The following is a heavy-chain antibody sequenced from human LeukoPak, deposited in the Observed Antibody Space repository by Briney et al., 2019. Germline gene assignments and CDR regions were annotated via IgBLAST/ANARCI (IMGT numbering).Heavy chain of an antibody. V-gene: IGHV1-24*01. CDR3: ATGPVGVRRFDP. J-gene: IGHJ5*02. D-gene: IGHD3-10*01. Sequence: ASVKVSCKVSGYTLTELSMHWVRQAPGKGLEWMGGFDPEDGETIYAQKFQGRVTMTEDTSTDTAYMELSSLRSEDTAVYYCATGPVGVRRFDPWGREPWSPSPQ. CDR1: GYTLTELS. CDR2: FDPEDGET.